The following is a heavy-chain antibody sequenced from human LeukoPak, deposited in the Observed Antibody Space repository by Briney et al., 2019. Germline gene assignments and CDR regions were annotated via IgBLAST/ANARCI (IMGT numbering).Heavy chain of an antibody. CDR2: IYYSGST. D-gene: IGHD3/OR15-3a*01. V-gene: IGHV4-39*01. CDR3: ARRGLIDY. J-gene: IGHJ4*02. Sequence: WVRQPPGKGLEWIGSIYYSGSTYYNPSLKSRVTISVDTSKNQFSLNLSSVTAADTAVYYCARRGLIDYWGQGTLVTVSS.